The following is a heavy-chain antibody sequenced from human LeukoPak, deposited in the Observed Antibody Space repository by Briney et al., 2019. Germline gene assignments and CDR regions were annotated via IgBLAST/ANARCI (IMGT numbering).Heavy chain of an antibody. CDR2: ISGSGGDI. Sequence: QPGGSLRLSCAGSGFTFSRYAMSWIRQVPGKGLEWVSAISGSGGDIFYTDSVKGRFTISRDNSKNTLYLQMNSLRAGDTAVYYCAKDRFGSGSPNWFGLWGQGTLVTVSS. D-gene: IGHD3-10*01. CDR3: AKDRFGSGSPNWFGL. J-gene: IGHJ5*02. CDR1: GFTFSRYA. V-gene: IGHV3-23*01.